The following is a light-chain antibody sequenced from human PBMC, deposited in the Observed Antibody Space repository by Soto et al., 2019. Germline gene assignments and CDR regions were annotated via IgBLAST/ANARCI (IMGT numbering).Light chain of an antibody. J-gene: IGLJ2*01. CDR2: DVT. CDR3: CSYAGSDTLL. CDR1: SSDVGGYNH. Sequence: QSALTQPRSVSGSPGQSVTMSCTGTSSDVGGYNHVSWYQQHPGKAPKLMIYDVTKRPSGVPDRFSGSKSGNTASLTISGLQAEDEADYYCCSYAGSDTLLFGGGTQLTVL. V-gene: IGLV2-11*01.